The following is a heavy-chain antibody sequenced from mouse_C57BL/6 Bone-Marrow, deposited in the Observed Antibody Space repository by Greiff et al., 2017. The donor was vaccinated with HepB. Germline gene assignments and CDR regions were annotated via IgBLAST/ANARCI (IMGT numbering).Heavy chain of an antibody. Sequence: EVQLVESGGDLVKPGGSLKLSCAASGFTFSSYGMSWVRQTPDKRLEWVATISSGGSYTYYPDSVKGRFTISRDNAKNTLYLQMSSLKSEDTAMYYCARHGWYYGSSYFDYWGQGTTLTVSS. CDR3: ARHGWYYGSSYFDY. J-gene: IGHJ2*01. V-gene: IGHV5-6*01. D-gene: IGHD1-1*01. CDR1: GFTFSSYG. CDR2: ISSGGSYT.